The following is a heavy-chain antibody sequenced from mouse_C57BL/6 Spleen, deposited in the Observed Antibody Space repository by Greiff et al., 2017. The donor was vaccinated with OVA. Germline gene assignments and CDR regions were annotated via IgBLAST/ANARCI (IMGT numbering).Heavy chain of an antibody. V-gene: IGHV5-9*01. CDR2: ISGGGGNT. D-gene: IGHD1-1*01. CDR1: GFTFSSYT. Sequence: EVKLVESGGGLVKPGGSLKLSCAASGFTFSSYTMSWVRQTPEKRLEWVATISGGGGNTYYPDSVKGRFTISRDNAKNTLYLQMSSLRSEDTALYYCARQPSYYGSSYGAFDYWGQGTTLTVSS. J-gene: IGHJ2*01. CDR3: ARQPSYYGSSYGAFDY.